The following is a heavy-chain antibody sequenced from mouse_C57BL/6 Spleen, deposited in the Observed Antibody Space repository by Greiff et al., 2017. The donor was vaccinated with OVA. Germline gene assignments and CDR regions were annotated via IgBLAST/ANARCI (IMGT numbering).Heavy chain of an antibody. D-gene: IGHD5-1*01. CDR3: AKEYFYAMDY. CDR1: GYTFTSYW. J-gene: IGHJ4*01. Sequence: QVQLQQPGAELVKPGASVKMSCKASGYTFTSYWITWVKQRPGQGLEWIGDIYPGSGSTNYNEKFKSKATLTVDTSASTAYMQLSSLTSEDSSVYYCAKEYFYAMDYWGQGTSVTVSS. CDR2: IYPGSGST. V-gene: IGHV1-55*01.